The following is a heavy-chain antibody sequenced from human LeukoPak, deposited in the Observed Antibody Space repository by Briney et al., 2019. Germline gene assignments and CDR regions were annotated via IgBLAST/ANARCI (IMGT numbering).Heavy chain of an antibody. Sequence: GGSLRLSCAASGFTFSSYGMHWVRQAPGKGLEWVAVIWYDGSNKYHADSVKGRFTISRDNSKNTLYLQMNSLRAEDTAVYYCARDRCGVERFLECPFDYWGQGTLVTVSS. D-gene: IGHD3-3*01. CDR1: GFTFSSYG. J-gene: IGHJ4*02. V-gene: IGHV3-33*01. CDR3: ARDRCGVERFLECPFDY. CDR2: IWYDGSNK.